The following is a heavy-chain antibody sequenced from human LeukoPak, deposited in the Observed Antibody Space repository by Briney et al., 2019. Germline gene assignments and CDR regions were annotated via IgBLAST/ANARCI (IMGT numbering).Heavy chain of an antibody. J-gene: IGHJ4*02. CDR1: GYTFTSYA. D-gene: IGHD3-9*01. Sequence: ASVKVSCKASGYTFTSYAMHWVRQAPVQRLEWMGWINAGDGNTKYSQKFQGRVTITRDTSASTAYMELSSLRSEDTAVYYCARDRLSDYDILTGAAIPFDYWGQGTLVTVSS. CDR2: INAGDGNT. CDR3: ARDRLSDYDILTGAAIPFDY. V-gene: IGHV1-3*01.